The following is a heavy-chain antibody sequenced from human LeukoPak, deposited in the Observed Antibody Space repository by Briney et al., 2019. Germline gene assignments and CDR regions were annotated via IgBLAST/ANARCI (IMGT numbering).Heavy chain of an antibody. CDR3: ARDYTYSSSWYGWFDP. J-gene: IGHJ5*02. V-gene: IGHV4-34*09. Sequence: SETLSLTCAVYGGSFSGYYWSWIRQPPGKGLEWIGYIYYSGSTYYNPSLKSRVTISVDTSKNQFSLKLSSVTAADTAVYYCARDYTYSSSWYGWFDPWGQGTLVTVSS. CDR2: IYYSGST. CDR1: GGSFSGYY. D-gene: IGHD6-13*01.